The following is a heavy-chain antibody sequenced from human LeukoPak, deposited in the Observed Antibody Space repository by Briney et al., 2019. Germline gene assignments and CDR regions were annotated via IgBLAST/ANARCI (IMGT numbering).Heavy chain of an antibody. D-gene: IGHD3-10*01. Sequence: GSLRLSCAASGFTFSSYAMSWVRQPPGKGLEWIGEINHSGSTNYNPSLKSRVTISVDTSENQFSLKLSSVTAADTAVYYCARRGLWFGEFPFDYWGQGTLVTVSS. J-gene: IGHJ4*02. CDR3: ARRGLWFGEFPFDY. V-gene: IGHV4-34*01. CDR1: GFTFSSYA. CDR2: INHSGST.